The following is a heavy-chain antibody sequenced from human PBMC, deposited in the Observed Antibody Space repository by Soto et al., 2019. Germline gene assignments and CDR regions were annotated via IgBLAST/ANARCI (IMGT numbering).Heavy chain of an antibody. V-gene: IGHV4-61*08. J-gene: IGHJ3*02. Sequence: SETLSLTCTVSGGSISSGDYYLSWIRQPPGKGLEWIGEIYYSGSTNYNPSLKSRVTISVDKSTNQFSLKLSSVTAADTAVYYCAGGITVAGPSRDGFDTWGQGTMVTV. CDR1: GGSISSGDYY. CDR2: IYYSGST. D-gene: IGHD6-19*01. CDR3: AGGITVAGPSRDGFDT.